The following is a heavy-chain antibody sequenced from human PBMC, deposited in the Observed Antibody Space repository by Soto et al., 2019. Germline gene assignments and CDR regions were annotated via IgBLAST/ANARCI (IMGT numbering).Heavy chain of an antibody. Sequence: ASVKVSCKASGGAFSSYAISWVRQAPGQGLEWMGGIIPIFGTANYAQKFQGRVTITADESTSTAYMELSSLRSEDTAVYYCASRITIFGVVIPSYYYYGMDVWGQGTTVTVSS. CDR3: ASRITIFGVVIPSYYYYGMDV. CDR1: GGAFSSYA. J-gene: IGHJ6*02. CDR2: IIPIFGTA. D-gene: IGHD3-3*01. V-gene: IGHV1-69*13.